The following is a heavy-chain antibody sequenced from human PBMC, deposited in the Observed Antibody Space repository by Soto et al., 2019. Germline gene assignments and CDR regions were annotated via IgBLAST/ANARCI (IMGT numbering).Heavy chain of an antibody. V-gene: IGHV6-1*01. Sequence: SQTLSLTCAISGDSVSSNSAAWNWIRPSPSRGLEWLGRTYYRSKWYKEYAPSVKSRITINPDTSKNQFSLQLNSVSPEDTAVYYCARTVGWLDPWGQGTLVTVSS. CDR3: ARTVGWLDP. CDR2: TYYRSKWYK. CDR1: GDSVSSNSAA. J-gene: IGHJ5*02. D-gene: IGHD2-15*01.